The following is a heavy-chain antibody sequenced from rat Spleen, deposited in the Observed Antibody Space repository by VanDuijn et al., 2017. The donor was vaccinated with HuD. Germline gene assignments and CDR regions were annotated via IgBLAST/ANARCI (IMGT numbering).Heavy chain of an antibody. CDR3: ARHPDYSNYFDY. D-gene: IGHD1-1*01. J-gene: IGHJ2*01. CDR2: ISPSGGRI. Sequence: EVQLVESDGGLVQPGKSLKLSCAASGFTFSDYYMAWVRQAPTKGLEWVASISPSGGRIYYRDSVKGRFTVSRDNAKSTLYLQMDSLRSEDTATYYCARHPDYSNYFDYWGQGVMVTVSS. CDR1: GFTFSDYY. V-gene: IGHV5-25*01.